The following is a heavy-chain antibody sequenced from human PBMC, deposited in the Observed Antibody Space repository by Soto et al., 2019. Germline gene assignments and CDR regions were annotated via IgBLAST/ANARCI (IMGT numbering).Heavy chain of an antibody. D-gene: IGHD2-15*01. Sequence: QVTLKESGPVLVKPTETLTLTCTVSGFSLSNPRMGVSWIRQPPGKALEWLAHIFSNDEKSYSTSLKTRLTISQDTSKSQVVLSMTNLDPVDTATYYCVQTVYCSGGSCNWFDPWGQGTLVTVSS. V-gene: IGHV2-26*01. CDR1: GFSLSNPRMG. CDR2: IFSNDEK. J-gene: IGHJ5*02. CDR3: VQTVYCSGGSCNWFDP.